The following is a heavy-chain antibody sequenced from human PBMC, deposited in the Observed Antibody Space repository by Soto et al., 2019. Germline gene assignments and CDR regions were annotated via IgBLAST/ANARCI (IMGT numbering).Heavy chain of an antibody. J-gene: IGHJ5*02. D-gene: IGHD2-2*02. V-gene: IGHV3-53*01. CDR3: AKEEVHCSRTSCYRWFDP. CDR2: IYSGGTT. CDR1: GFSVSSNH. Sequence: GGSLRLSCAASGFSVSSNHMNWVRQAPGKGLEWVSLIYSGGTTYYADSVKGRFIISRDNSKNTLYLQMNSLRAEDTAVYYCAKEEVHCSRTSCYRWFDPWGQGTLVTVS.